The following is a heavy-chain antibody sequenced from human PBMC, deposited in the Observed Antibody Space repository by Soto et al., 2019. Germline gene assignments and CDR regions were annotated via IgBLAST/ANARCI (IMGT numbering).Heavy chain of an antibody. V-gene: IGHV3-9*01. CDR3: ARDGCSGSNCLNWFDP. Sequence: GGSLRLSCAASGFTFDDYAMHWVRQVLGKGLEWVSSISWNSGNIGYADSVKGRFTTSRDNAKNSLYLQMNSLRAEDTAVYYCARDGCSGSNCLNWFDPWGQGTLVTVSS. CDR2: ISWNSGNI. CDR1: GFTFDDYA. J-gene: IGHJ5*02. D-gene: IGHD2-15*01.